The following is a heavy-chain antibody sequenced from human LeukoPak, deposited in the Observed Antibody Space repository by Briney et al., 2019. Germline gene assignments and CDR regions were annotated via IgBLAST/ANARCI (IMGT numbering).Heavy chain of an antibody. J-gene: IGHJ4*02. CDR1: GFTFSSYS. Sequence: GGSLRLSCAASGFTFSSYSMNWVRQAPGKGLEWVSYISSPSSTIYYADSVKGRFTISRDNAKSSLYLQMNSLRAEDTSVYYCARGQRRHIDMAPSFDYWGQGTLVTVSS. D-gene: IGHD5-24*01. CDR3: ARGQRRHIDMAPSFDY. V-gene: IGHV3-48*01. CDR2: ISSPSSTI.